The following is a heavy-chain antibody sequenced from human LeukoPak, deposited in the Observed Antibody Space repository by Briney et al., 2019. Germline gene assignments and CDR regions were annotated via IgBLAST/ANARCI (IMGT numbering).Heavy chain of an antibody. D-gene: IGHD2-21*02. Sequence: GASVKVSCKASGYTFTSYGISWVRQAPGQGLEWMGWISAYNGNTNYAQKLQGRVTMTTDTSTSTAYMELRSLTSDDTAVYYCVRDCASDCSIKGHYFFDLWGRGTLVTVSS. CDR1: GYTFTSYG. V-gene: IGHV1-18*01. CDR2: ISAYNGNT. CDR3: VRDCASDCSIKGHYFFDL. J-gene: IGHJ2*01.